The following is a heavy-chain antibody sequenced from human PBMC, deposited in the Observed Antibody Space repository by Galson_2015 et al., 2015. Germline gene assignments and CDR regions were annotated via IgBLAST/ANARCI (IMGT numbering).Heavy chain of an antibody. D-gene: IGHD6-13*01. CDR3: AKVEGDGAAPGRRPFDY. J-gene: IGHJ4*02. V-gene: IGHV3-23*01. CDR1: GFTFSSFA. CDR2: ISGSGGNT. Sequence: SLRLSCAASGFTFSSFAMSWVRQAPGKGLEWVSSISGSGGNTDYADSGKGRFTISRDNSKNTLYLQMNSLTVDDTAVYYCAKVEGDGAAPGRRPFDYWGQGTLVIVSS.